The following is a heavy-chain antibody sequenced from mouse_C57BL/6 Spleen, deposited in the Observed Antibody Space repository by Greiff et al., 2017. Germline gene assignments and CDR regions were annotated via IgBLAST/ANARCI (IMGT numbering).Heavy chain of an antibody. J-gene: IGHJ4*01. CDR2: IWSGGST. Sequence: QVQLKQSGPGLVQPSQSLSITCTVSGFSLTSYGVHWVRQSPGKGLEWLGVIWSGGSTDYNAAFISRLSISKDNSKSQVFFKMNRLQADDTAIYYCARGGALAGVYAMDYWGQGTSVTVAS. V-gene: IGHV2-2*01. D-gene: IGHD4-1*01. CDR1: GFSLTSYG. CDR3: ARGGALAGVYAMDY.